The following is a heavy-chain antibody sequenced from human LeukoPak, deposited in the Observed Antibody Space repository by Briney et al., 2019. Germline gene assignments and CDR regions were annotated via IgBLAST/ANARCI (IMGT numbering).Heavy chain of an antibody. J-gene: IGHJ4*02. CDR1: GLTFDDYG. CDR2: INWSGGST. D-gene: IGHD7-27*01. Sequence: GESLRLSCAASGLTFDDYGMDWVRQAPGKGLEWVSEINWSGGSTDYADSVKGRFTISRDNAKNFLYLQMNSLRVEDTAFYYCVRKLNWGFDYWGQGTLVTVSS. V-gene: IGHV3-20*04. CDR3: VRKLNWGFDY.